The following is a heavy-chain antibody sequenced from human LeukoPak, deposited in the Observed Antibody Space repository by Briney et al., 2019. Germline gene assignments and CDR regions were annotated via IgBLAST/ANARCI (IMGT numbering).Heavy chain of an antibody. D-gene: IGHD2-2*01. V-gene: IGHV4-59*01. J-gene: IGHJ3*02. CDR1: GGSISSYY. CDR3: ARSPSAYWSNTSCYVAFDI. CDR2: IYDSGST. Sequence: SETLSLTCTVSGGSISSYYRSWIRQPPGKGLEWIGYIYDSGSTNYNPSLKSRVTISVDTSKNQFSLKLSSVTAADTAVYYCARSPSAYWSNTSCYVAFDIWGQGTMVTVSS.